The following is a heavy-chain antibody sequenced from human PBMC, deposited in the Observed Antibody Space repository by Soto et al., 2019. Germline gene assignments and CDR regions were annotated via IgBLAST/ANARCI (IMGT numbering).Heavy chain of an antibody. V-gene: IGHV4-38-2*01. D-gene: IGHD3-10*01. J-gene: IGHJ6*01. CDR2: ISHSGNT. Sequence: PXGTLCLTCAVSCYSISSGYFWCCIRQPPGKGLEWIGSISHSGNTYYSPSLKRRVTISADTSKNPFSLKLSSVTAADTAVYYCARHLGHRSAGTDVWGQGTTLTVS. CDR3: ARHLGHRSAGTDV. CDR1: CYSISSGYF.